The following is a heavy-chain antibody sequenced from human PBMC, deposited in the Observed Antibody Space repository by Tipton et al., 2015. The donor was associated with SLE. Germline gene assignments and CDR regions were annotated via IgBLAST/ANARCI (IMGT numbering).Heavy chain of an antibody. V-gene: IGHV4-39*07. J-gene: IGHJ3*02. CDR3: AREGGYSSSSDAFDI. D-gene: IGHD6-6*01. CDR1: GGSISSSSYY. Sequence: TLSLTCTVSGGSISSSSYYWGWIRQPPGKGLEWIGGIYYSGSTYYNPSLKSRVTISVDTSKNQFSLKLSSVTAADTAVYYCAREGGYSSSSDAFDIWGQGTMVTVSS. CDR2: IYYSGST.